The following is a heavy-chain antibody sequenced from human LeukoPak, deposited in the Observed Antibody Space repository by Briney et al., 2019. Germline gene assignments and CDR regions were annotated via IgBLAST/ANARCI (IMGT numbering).Heavy chain of an antibody. D-gene: IGHD6-19*01. CDR3: AREYEGGLAVAALGY. CDR2: IYYSGST. CDR1: GGSISSYY. J-gene: IGHJ4*02. V-gene: IGHV4-59*12. Sequence: SETLSLTCTVSGGSISSYYWSWIRQPPGKGLEWIGYIYYSGSTNYNPSLKSRVTISVDTSKNQFSLKLSSVTAADTAVYYCAREYEGGLAVAALGYWGQGTLVTVSS.